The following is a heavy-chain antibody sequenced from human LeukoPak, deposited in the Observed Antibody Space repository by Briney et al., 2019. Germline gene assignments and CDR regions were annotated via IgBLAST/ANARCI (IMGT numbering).Heavy chain of an antibody. V-gene: IGHV4-39*07. CDR1: GGSISSSSYY. D-gene: IGHD3-22*01. Sequence: SETLSLTCTISGGSISSSSYYWGWIRQPPGKGLEWIGSIYYSGSTYYNPSLKSRVTISVDTSKNQFSLKLSSVTAADTAVYYCATYYYDSSVGYWGQGTLVTVSS. CDR3: ATYYYDSSVGY. CDR2: IYYSGST. J-gene: IGHJ4*02.